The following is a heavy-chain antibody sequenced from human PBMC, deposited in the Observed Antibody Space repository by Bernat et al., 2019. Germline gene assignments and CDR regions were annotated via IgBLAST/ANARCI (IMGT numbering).Heavy chain of an antibody. CDR1: GFPFSSYA. CDR3: ARDDGGSTAMVPALFDY. V-gene: IGHV3-30-3*01. D-gene: IGHD5-18*01. Sequence: QVQLVESGGGVVQPGRSLRLSCAASGFPFSSYAMHWVRQAPGKGLEWVAVISYDGSNKYYADSVKGRFTISRDNSKNTLYLQMNSLRAEDTAVYYCARDDGGSTAMVPALFDYWGQGTLVTVSS. CDR2: ISYDGSNK. J-gene: IGHJ4*02.